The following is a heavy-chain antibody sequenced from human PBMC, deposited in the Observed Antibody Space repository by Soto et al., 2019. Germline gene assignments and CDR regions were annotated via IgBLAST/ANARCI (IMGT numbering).Heavy chain of an antibody. V-gene: IGHV4-59*01. Sequence: QVQLQASGPGLVKPSETLSLICTVSGGSIRDSYWTWIRQPPGKGLEWIGYVSSSGTTKYSPSLKSRVTMSVDTSKNPFSLKVNSVTTADTAVYYCARVGHLNVYYGSDSWGQGILVTVSS. CDR3: ARVGHLNVYYGSDS. J-gene: IGHJ4*02. CDR2: VSSSGTT. CDR1: GGSIRDSY. D-gene: IGHD1-26*01.